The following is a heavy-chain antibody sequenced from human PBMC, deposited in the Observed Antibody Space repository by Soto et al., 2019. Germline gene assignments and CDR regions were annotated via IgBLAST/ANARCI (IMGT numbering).Heavy chain of an antibody. CDR2: IWYDGSNK. CDR3: AGPLLVMARRDGAFDI. V-gene: IGHV3-33*01. Sequence: QVQLVESGGGVVQPGRSLRLSCAASGFTFSSYGMHWVRQAPGKGLEWVAVIWYDGSNKYYADSVKGRFTISRDNSKNPLYLQMNSLRAQGTALYYRAGPLLVMARRDGAFDIWGQGTMVTVSS. D-gene: IGHD5-12*01. J-gene: IGHJ3*02. CDR1: GFTFSSYG.